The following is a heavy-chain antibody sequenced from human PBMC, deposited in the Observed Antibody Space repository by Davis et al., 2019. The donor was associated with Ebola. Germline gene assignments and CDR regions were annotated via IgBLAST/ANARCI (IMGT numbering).Heavy chain of an antibody. CDR1: GFTFSRYG. D-gene: IGHD4/OR15-4a*01. V-gene: IGHV3-30*03. CDR3: APRGYGGYYNGMDV. CDR2: ISSDGTNK. J-gene: IGHJ6*04. Sequence: PGGSLRLSCAASGFTFSRYGMHWVRQAPGKGLEWVAVISSDGTNKNYADSVKGRFSISRDDSKNTLYLQMDSLRPDDTAVYYCAPRGYGGYYNGMDVWGKGTTVIVSS.